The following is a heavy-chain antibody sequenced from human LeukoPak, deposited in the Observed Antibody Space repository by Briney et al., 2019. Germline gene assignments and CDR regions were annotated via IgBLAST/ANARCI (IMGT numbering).Heavy chain of an antibody. CDR1: GYTFTGYY. D-gene: IGHD3-22*01. CDR2: INPKSGGT. V-gene: IGHV1-2*02. Sequence: ASVEVSCKASGYTFTGYYMHWVRQAPGQGLEWMGWINPKSGGTNYAQKFQGRVTMTRDTSISTAFVELSRLTSDDTAVYYCARGLEAITTGSHNWFDPWGQGTLVTVSS. J-gene: IGHJ5*02. CDR3: ARGLEAITTGSHNWFDP.